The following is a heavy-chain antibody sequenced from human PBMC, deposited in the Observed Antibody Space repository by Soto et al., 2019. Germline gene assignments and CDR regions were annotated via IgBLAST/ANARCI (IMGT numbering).Heavy chain of an antibody. CDR2: INAGNGRE. J-gene: IGHJ4*02. CDR3: ARGGGWVGEASFDT. CDR1: GYTFTSYT. V-gene: IGHV1-3*01. D-gene: IGHD3-10*01. Sequence: QVQLEQSGAEVKKPGASVKVSCQTSGYTFTSYTLHWVRQAPGQGLEWLGWINAGNGREKYSQRFQDRASLSTDRSTTTAYMEIRSLRSEDTAVYYCARGGGWVGEASFDTWGQGTLVIVSS.